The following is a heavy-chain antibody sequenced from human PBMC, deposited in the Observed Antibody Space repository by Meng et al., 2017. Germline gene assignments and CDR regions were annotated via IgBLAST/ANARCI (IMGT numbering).Heavy chain of an antibody. CDR3: ARDEDISAAGKLFGDY. Sequence: LVQSGGEVKKPGASVKVSCKASGYTFTGYYMHWVRQAPGQGLEWMGRINPKSGDTHYAQRFQGRVTMTGDTSISTAYMELSGLRSDDTAMYYCARDEDISAAGKLFGDYWGQGTLVTVSS. CDR1: GYTFTGYY. V-gene: IGHV1-2*06. J-gene: IGHJ4*02. D-gene: IGHD6-13*01. CDR2: INPKSGDT.